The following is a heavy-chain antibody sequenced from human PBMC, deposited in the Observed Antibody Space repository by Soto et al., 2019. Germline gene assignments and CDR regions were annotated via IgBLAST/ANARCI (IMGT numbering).Heavy chain of an antibody. CDR2: ISGSGGST. CDR1: GFTFSSYA. Sequence: GGSLRLSCAASGFTFSSYAMSWVRQAPGKGLEWVSAISGSGGSTYYADSVKGRFTISRDNSKNTLYLQMNSLRAEDTAVYYCAKDPRLLWFGEASSLYYMDVWGKGTTVTVSS. V-gene: IGHV3-23*01. D-gene: IGHD3-10*01. CDR3: AKDPRLLWFGEASSLYYMDV. J-gene: IGHJ6*03.